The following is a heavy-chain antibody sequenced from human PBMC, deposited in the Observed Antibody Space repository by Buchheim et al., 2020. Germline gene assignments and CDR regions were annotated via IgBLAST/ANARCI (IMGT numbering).Heavy chain of an antibody. CDR3: ASEEQYCTNGVCYPTGWFDP. J-gene: IGHJ5*02. V-gene: IGHV4-30-2*01. CDR1: GGSISSGGYS. CDR2: IYHSGST. D-gene: IGHD2-8*01. Sequence: QVQLQESGPGLVKPSQTLSLTCAVSGGSISSGGYSWSWIRQPPGKGLEWIGYIYHSGSTYYNPSLKSRVTISVDRSKNQFSLKLSSVTAADTAVYYCASEEQYCTNGVCYPTGWFDPWGQGTL.